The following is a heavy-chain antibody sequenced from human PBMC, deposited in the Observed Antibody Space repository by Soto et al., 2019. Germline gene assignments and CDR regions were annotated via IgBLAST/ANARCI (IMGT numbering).Heavy chain of an antibody. CDR1: GYTFNSFG. Sequence: QVHLVQSGAEVKKPGASVKVSCKASGYTFNSFGISWVRQAPGQGLEWMGWITVYNGNTNYAKKFQGRVTMTTDTSXTTAYMELRSLRSDDTAVYYCARARTRFYYYYGMDVWGQGTTVTVSS. CDR2: ITVYNGNT. J-gene: IGHJ6*02. CDR3: ARARTRFYYYYGMDV. V-gene: IGHV1-18*01. D-gene: IGHD3-3*01.